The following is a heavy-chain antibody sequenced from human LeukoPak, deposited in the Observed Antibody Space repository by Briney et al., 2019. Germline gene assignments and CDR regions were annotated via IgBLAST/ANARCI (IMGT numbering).Heavy chain of an antibody. CDR2: ISGSGGST. V-gene: IGHV3-23*01. D-gene: IGHD2-2*01. CDR1: GFTFSSYA. Sequence: GGSLRLSCAASGFTFSSYAMSWVRQAPGKGLEWVSAISGSGGSTYYADSVKGRFTISRDNSKNTLYLQMNSLRAEDTAVYYCATDYSSTSCFDYWGQGTLVTVSS. J-gene: IGHJ4*02. CDR3: ATDYSSTSCFDY.